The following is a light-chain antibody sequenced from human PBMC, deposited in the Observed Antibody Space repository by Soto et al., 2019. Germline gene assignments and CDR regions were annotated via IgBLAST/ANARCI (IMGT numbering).Light chain of an antibody. V-gene: IGKV3-20*01. CDR1: QSVTSRY. Sequence: ENVLTQSPGTLSLSPGERATLSCRATQSVTSRYFAWYQQKPGQAPRLLIYGVTSRATDIPDRFSGSGSGTDFTLTISRLEPEDFVVYYCQQNSSLPHTFGQRTKLEVK. CDR3: QQNSSLPHT. CDR2: GVT. J-gene: IGKJ2*01.